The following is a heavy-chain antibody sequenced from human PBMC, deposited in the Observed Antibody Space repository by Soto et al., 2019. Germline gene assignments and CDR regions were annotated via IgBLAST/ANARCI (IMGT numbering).Heavy chain of an antibody. Sequence: AGGSLRLSCAASGFTFSSYAMHWVRQAPGKGLEWVAVISYDGSNKYYADSVKGRFTISRDNSKNTLYLQMNSLRAEDTAVYYCATGSSGLDFDYWGQGTLVTVSS. V-gene: IGHV3-30-3*01. D-gene: IGHD3-22*01. J-gene: IGHJ4*02. CDR1: GFTFSSYA. CDR3: ATGSSGLDFDY. CDR2: ISYDGSNK.